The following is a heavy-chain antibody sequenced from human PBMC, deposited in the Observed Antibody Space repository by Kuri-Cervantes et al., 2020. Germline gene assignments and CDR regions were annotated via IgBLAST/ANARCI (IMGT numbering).Heavy chain of an antibody. V-gene: IGHV3-30*03. CDR1: GLNFKNYG. J-gene: IGHJ4*02. CDR3: ARIVDAPMVVGQSCYFDSSDFFKFGVEFDY. Sequence: GGSLRLSCMDTGLNFKNYGMHWVRQAPGKGLEWVAVISYDGSKKFYADSVKGRFTISRDNSKSTLYLQMSSLRAEDTAVNYCARIVDAPMVVGQSCYFDSSDFFKFGVEFDYWGQGTLVTVSS. CDR2: ISYDGSKK. D-gene: IGHD3-22*01.